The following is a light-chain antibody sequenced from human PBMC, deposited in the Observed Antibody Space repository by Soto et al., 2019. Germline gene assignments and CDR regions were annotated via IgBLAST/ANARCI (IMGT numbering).Light chain of an antibody. Sequence: DIQMTQSPSSLSASVGDRVTITCRASQNIREYLNWYHQKPGSAPKLLISVASTLQSGVPLRFSGSGSGSVFTLTIYNLQPEDVGSYICQESYTTPWTFGRGTKLEI. CDR2: VAS. J-gene: IGKJ1*01. CDR1: QNIREY. CDR3: QESYTTPWT. V-gene: IGKV1-39*01.